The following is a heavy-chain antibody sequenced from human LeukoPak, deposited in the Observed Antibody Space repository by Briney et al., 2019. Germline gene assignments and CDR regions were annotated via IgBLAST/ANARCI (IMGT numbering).Heavy chain of an antibody. J-gene: IGHJ4*02. CDR2: ISSSGGTI. V-gene: IGHV3-48*04. Sequence: GGSLRLSCEASGFTFRSYSMNWVRQAPGKGLEWVSYISSSGGTIYYADSVKGRFTISRDNAKNSLYLQMNSLRGEDTAVYYCTRLRYGDYGWGQGTLVTVSS. D-gene: IGHD4-17*01. CDR3: TRLRYGDYG. CDR1: GFTFRSYS.